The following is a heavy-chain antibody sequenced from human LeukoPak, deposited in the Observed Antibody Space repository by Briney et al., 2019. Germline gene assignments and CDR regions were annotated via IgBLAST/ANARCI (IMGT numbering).Heavy chain of an antibody. D-gene: IGHD2-2*01. Sequence: ASVKVSCKASGYTFTSYGISWVRQAPGQGLEWMGWISAYNGNTIYAQKLKGRVTMTTDTSTSTVYMELRSLGSDDTAVYYCAGDQWDIVVVPAAKPFDYAGQGTLVTVSS. CDR1: GYTFTSYG. CDR2: ISAYNGNT. J-gene: IGHJ4*02. CDR3: AGDQWDIVVVPAAKPFDY. V-gene: IGHV1-18*01.